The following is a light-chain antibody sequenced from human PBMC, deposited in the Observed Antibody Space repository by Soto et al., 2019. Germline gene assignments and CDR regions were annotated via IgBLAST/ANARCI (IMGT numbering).Light chain of an antibody. V-gene: IGLV2-14*01. Sequence: QFVLSQPASVSGSPGQSITMSCTGSSSDFGDDKYVSWYQQQPGKGPNLLIYGVTNRPSGVSNRFSGSKSGNTASLTISGLQVEDDADYFCGSFITSRILLFVGGTNRTVL. J-gene: IGLJ3*02. CDR3: GSFITSRILL. CDR1: SSDFGDDKY. CDR2: GVT.